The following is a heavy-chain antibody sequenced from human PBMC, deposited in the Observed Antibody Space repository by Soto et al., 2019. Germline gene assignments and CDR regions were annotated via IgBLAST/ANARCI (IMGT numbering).Heavy chain of an antibody. CDR1: GGSISSGGYS. J-gene: IGHJ4*02. CDR2: IYHSGST. V-gene: IGHV4-30-2*01. D-gene: IGHD3-16*02. Sequence: SETLSLTCAVSGGSISSGGYSWSWIRQPPGKGLEWIGYIYHSGSTYYNPSLKSRVTISVDRSKNQFSLKLSSVTAADTAVYYCASVRHFDYWGQGTLVTVSS. CDR3: ASVRHFDY.